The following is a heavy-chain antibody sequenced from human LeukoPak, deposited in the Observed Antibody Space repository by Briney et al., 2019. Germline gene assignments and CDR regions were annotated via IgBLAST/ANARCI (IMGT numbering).Heavy chain of an antibody. V-gene: IGHV7-4-1*02. Sequence: ASVKVSCKASGYTFNRYGMNWVRQAPGQGLEWMGWTNTNTGNPTYAQGFTGRFVFSLDTSVSTAYLQINSLKAEDTAVYYCARDSISGSYVHYDNWGQGTLVTVSS. CDR3: ARDSISGSYVHYDN. CDR2: TNTNTGNP. J-gene: IGHJ4*02. CDR1: GYTFNRYG. D-gene: IGHD1-26*01.